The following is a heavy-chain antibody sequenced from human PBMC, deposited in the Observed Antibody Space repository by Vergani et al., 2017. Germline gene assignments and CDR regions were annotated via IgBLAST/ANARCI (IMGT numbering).Heavy chain of an antibody. CDR1: GYTFTGYY. CDR3: ARALEGEGYCSSTSCRP. J-gene: IGHJ5*02. Sequence: QVQLVQSGAEVKKPGASVKVSCKASGYTFTGYYMHWVRQAPGQGLEWMGWINPNSGGTNYAQKFQGRVTISRDNSKNTLYLQMNSLRAEDTAVYYCARALEGEGYCSSTSCRPWGQGTLVTVSS. V-gene: IGHV1-2*02. D-gene: IGHD2-2*01. CDR2: INPNSGGT.